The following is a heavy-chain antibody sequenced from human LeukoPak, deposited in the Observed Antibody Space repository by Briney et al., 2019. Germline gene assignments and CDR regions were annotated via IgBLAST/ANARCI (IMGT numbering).Heavy chain of an antibody. D-gene: IGHD2-2*01. V-gene: IGHV3-30*18. CDR1: GFTFNNYG. Sequence: GGSLRLSCAASGFTFNNYGMHWVRQAPGKGLEWVAVISYDGRNIHYPDSVKGRFTISRDISTDTLWLQMDSLRTEDTAVYYCAKGPLRGTAAAIDYWGQGTLVAVSS. CDR2: ISYDGRNI. CDR3: AKGPLRGTAAAIDY. J-gene: IGHJ4*02.